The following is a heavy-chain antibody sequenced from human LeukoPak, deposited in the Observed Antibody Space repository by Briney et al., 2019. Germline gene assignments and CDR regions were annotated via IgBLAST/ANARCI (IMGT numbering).Heavy chain of an antibody. Sequence: GGSLRLSCAASGFTFSSYGIHWVRQAPGKGLEWVAVISYDGSNKYYADSVKGRFTISRDNSKNTLYLQMNSLRAEDTAVYYCVRESSAWELDYWGQGTLVTVSS. D-gene: IGHD6-19*01. CDR3: VRESSAWELDY. CDR1: GFTFSSYG. V-gene: IGHV3-30*03. J-gene: IGHJ4*02. CDR2: ISYDGSNK.